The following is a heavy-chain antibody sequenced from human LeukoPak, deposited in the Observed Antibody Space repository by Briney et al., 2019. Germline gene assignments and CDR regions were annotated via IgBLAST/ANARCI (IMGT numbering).Heavy chain of an antibody. CDR2: INHNGNVN. D-gene: IGHD3-16*01. CDR1: GFTFSSYW. V-gene: IGHV3-7*03. Sequence: GGSPRLSCAASGFTFSSYWMNWARQAPGKGLEWVASINHNGNVNYYADSVKGRFTISRDNAKNSLYLQMGNLRAEDTAVYFCARGGGLDVWGQGATVTVSS. J-gene: IGHJ6*02. CDR3: ARGGGLDV.